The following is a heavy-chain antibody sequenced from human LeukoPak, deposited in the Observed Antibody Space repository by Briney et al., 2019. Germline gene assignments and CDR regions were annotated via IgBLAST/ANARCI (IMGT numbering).Heavy chain of an antibody. D-gene: IGHD6-13*01. CDR3: ARGRGSSWYRDYYYGMDV. CDR1: GYTFTSYD. V-gene: IGHV1-8*01. CDR2: MNPNSGNT. J-gene: IGHJ6*02. Sequence: ASVKVSCKAPGYTFTSYDINWVRQATGQGLEWMGWMNPNSGNTGYAQKFQGRVTMTRNTSISTAYMELSSLRSEDTAVYYCARGRGSSWYRDYYYGMDVWGQGTTVTVSS.